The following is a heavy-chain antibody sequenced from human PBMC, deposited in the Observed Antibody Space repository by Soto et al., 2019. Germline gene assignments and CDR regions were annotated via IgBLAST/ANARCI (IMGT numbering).Heavy chain of an antibody. CDR1: GFSLSTSGVG. CDR3: AHRPYYYDSSGYDFDY. CDR2: IYWNDDK. J-gene: IGHJ4*02. Sequence: QITLKESGPPLVKPTQTLTLTCTFSGFSLSTSGVGVGWIRQPQGKALEWLALIYWNDDKRYSPSLKSRLTITKDTSKNQVVLTMTNMDPVDTATYYCAHRPYYYDSSGYDFDYWGQATLVTVSS. D-gene: IGHD3-22*01. V-gene: IGHV2-5*01.